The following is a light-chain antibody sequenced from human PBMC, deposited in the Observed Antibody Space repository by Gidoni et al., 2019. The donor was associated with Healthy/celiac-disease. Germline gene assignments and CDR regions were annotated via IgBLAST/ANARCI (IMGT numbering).Light chain of an antibody. Sequence: DIQMTQSPSSMFASVGDRVTITCRASQSISSYLNWYQKKPGKAPKLLIYAASSLHSGVPSRFSGSGSGTDFTLTISSLQPEDFATYYCQQSYSTPLTFGRGTKVEIK. CDR2: AAS. CDR3: QQSYSTPLT. CDR1: QSISSY. J-gene: IGKJ4*01. V-gene: IGKV1-39*01.